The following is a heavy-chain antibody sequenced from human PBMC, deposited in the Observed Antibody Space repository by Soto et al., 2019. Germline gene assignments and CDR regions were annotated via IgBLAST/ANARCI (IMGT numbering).Heavy chain of an antibody. D-gene: IGHD6-19*01. J-gene: IGHJ4*02. CDR3: ARAGYSSGWASPLAFDY. Sequence: SQTLSLTCAISGDSVSSNSAAWNWIRQSPSRGLEWLGRTYYRSKWYNDYAVSVKSRITINPDTSKNQFSLQLNSVTPEDTAVYYCARAGYSSGWASPLAFDYWGQGTLVTVSS. CDR1: GDSVSSNSAA. V-gene: IGHV6-1*01. CDR2: TYYRSKWYN.